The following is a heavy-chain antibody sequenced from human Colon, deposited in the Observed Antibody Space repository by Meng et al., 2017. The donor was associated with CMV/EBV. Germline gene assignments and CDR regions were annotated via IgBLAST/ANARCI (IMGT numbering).Heavy chain of an antibody. CDR2: LYAGGTP. V-gene: IGHV3-66*02. J-gene: IGHJ6*02. Sequence: GESLKISCEVSGVTVNSDYINWVRQAPGKGLEWISVLYAGGTPYYAESVRGRFTISRDNSKNTLYLQMNNLSPEDTAVYYCAREGGYSVLITYGLDVWGQGTTVTVSS. D-gene: IGHD1-26*01. CDR1: GVTVNSDY. CDR3: AREGGYSVLITYGLDV.